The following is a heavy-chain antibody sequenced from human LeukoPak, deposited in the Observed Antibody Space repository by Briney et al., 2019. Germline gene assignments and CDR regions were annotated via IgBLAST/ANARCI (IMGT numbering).Heavy chain of an antibody. Sequence: PGRSLRLSCAASGFTFSSYSMNSVRQAPGKGLEWVSSISSSSSYIYYTDSVKCRFTISRDNAKNSLYLQMNSLRAEDTAVYYCARDLSPSSREWLVSNWFGRWGQGTLVTVSS. V-gene: IGHV3-21*01. D-gene: IGHD6-19*01. CDR2: ISSSSSYI. CDR3: ARDLSPSSREWLVSNWFGR. J-gene: IGHJ5*02. CDR1: GFTFSSYS.